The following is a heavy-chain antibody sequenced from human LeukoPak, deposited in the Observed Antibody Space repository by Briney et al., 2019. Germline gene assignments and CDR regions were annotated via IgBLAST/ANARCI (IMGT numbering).Heavy chain of an antibody. CDR2: INHSGST. CDR3: ARYSSSWPTRYNWFDP. J-gene: IGHJ5*02. Sequence: SETLSLTCAVYGGSFSGYYWSWIRQPPGKGLEWIGEINHSGSTNYNPSLESRVTISVDTSKNQFSLKLSSVTAADTAVYYCARYSSSWPTRYNWFDPWGQGTLVTVSS. D-gene: IGHD6-13*01. CDR1: GGSFSGYY. V-gene: IGHV4-34*01.